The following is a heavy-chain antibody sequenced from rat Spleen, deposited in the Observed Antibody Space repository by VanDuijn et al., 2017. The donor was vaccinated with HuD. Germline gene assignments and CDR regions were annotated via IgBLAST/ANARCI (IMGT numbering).Heavy chain of an antibody. CDR2: ISYEGSST. J-gene: IGHJ2*01. V-gene: IGHV5-22*01. Sequence: VHLVESGGGLLQPGKSLKLSCSASGFTFSSYDMAWVRQAPTKGLEWVAYISYEGSSTYYGDSVKGRLTISRDNAKITLYLQMDSLRSEDTATYYCARQNWPYYFDYWGQGVMVTVSS. D-gene: IGHD5-1*01. CDR1: GFTFSSYD. CDR3: ARQNWPYYFDY.